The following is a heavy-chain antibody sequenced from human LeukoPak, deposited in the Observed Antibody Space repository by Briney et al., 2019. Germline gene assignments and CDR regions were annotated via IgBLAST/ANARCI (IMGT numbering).Heavy chain of an antibody. D-gene: IGHD4-17*01. V-gene: IGHV3-21*01. J-gene: IGHJ2*01. CDR1: GFTFSSYS. CDR2: ISSSSSYI. Sequence: GGSLRLSCAASGFTFSSYSMMWVRQAPGKGLEWVSSISSSSSYIYYADSVKGRFTISRDNAKNSLYLQMNSLRAEDTAVYYCARFGDYVTYFDLWGRGTLVTVSS. CDR3: ARFGDYVTYFDL.